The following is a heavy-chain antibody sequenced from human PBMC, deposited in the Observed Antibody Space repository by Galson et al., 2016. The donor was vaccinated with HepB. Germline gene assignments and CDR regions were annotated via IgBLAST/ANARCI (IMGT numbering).Heavy chain of an antibody. V-gene: IGHV3-53*01. Sequence: SLRLSCAASGFTVSSNYMSWVRQAPGKGLEWVSVIYSGGTTYYADSVKGRFTISRDNSKNTLYLQMNSLRPADTAVYYCARGLVGGTGGRHWGQGTLVTVSS. D-gene: IGHD1-26*01. CDR2: IYSGGTT. J-gene: IGHJ4*02. CDR3: ARGLVGGTGGRH. CDR1: GFTVSSNY.